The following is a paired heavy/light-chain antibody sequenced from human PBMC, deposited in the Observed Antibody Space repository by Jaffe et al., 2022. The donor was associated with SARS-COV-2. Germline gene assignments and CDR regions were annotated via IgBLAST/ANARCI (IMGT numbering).Light chain of an antibody. J-gene: IGKJ2*01. CDR3: MQGTRWPYT. CDR2: KVS. V-gene: IGKV2-30*02. CDR1: QSLVHSDGNTY. Sequence: DDVMTQSPVSLPVTLGQPASISCKSGQSLVHSDGNTYLHWFQQRPGKSPRRLIYKVSNRDSGVPDRFSGSGSGTDFTLKISRVEADDVGVYYCMQGTRWPYTFGQGTKLEIK.
Heavy chain of an antibody. J-gene: IGHJ4*02. D-gene: IGHD6-13*01. CDR3: ARGGGQAAAGADF. CDR2: VTGNGDRT. V-gene: IGHV3-23*04. Sequence: EVQLVESGGGLAQPGTSLRLSCAASGFTFSAYSMSWVRQAPGKGLEWVSVVTGNGDRTLYADSVKGRFTISRDNSKNTLHLQVNSLRDEDTAVYYCARGGGQAAAGADFWGQGAPVIVST. CDR1: GFTFSAYS.